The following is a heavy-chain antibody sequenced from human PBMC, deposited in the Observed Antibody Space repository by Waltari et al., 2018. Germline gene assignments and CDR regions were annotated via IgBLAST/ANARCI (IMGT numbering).Heavy chain of an antibody. CDR1: GFTFTKYW. D-gene: IGHD7-27*01. V-gene: IGHV3-74*01. Sequence: EVQLVESGGGLVQPGGSLRLSCAPSGFTFTKYWMHWVRQDAGKGLMWVAHINSDGRSTTYGDSVKGRFTITRDNARDTVYLQMTSLRAEDTAVYFCVTDDPGLGLDVWGQGTTVTVSS. CDR3: VTDDPGLGLDV. CDR2: INSDGRST. J-gene: IGHJ6*02.